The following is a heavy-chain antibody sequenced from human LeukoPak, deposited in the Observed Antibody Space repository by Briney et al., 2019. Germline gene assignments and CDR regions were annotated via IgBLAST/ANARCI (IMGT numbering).Heavy chain of an antibody. J-gene: IGHJ5*02. V-gene: IGHV4-38-2*02. CDR3: ARIYSSSWFLNWFDP. CDR1: GYSISSGYY. CDR2: IYHSGST. D-gene: IGHD6-13*01. Sequence: SETLSLTCTVSGYSISSGYYWGWIRQPPGKGLECIGTIYHSGSTYYNPSLKSRVTISVDTSKNQFSLKLNSVTAADTAVYYCARIYSSSWFLNWFDPWGQGTLVTVSS.